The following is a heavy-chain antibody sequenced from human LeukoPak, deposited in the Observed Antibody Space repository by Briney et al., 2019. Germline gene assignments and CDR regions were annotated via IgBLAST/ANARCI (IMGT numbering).Heavy chain of an antibody. D-gene: IGHD6-13*01. CDR3: AKDRIAAAGMGALVF. J-gene: IGHJ4*02. Sequence: GGSLRLSCAASVFTFRSYGMHWVRQAPGKGLECVAAISSDGSVKYYADSVKGRFTISRDNSKNTLYLQMNSLRAEDTAVYYCAKDRIAAAGMGALVFWGQGTLVTVSS. CDR1: VFTFRSYG. V-gene: IGHV3-30*18. CDR2: ISSDGSVK.